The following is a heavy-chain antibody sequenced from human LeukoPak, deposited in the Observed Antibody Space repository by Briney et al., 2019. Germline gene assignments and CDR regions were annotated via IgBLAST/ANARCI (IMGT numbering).Heavy chain of an antibody. CDR1: GFTFSSYA. V-gene: IGHV3-23*01. J-gene: IGHJ4*02. Sequence: GGSLRLFCAASGFTFSSYAMSWVRQAPGKGLEWVSAISGGGGSTYYADSVKGRFTISRDNSKNTLYLQMNSLRAEDTAVYYCANRVGYCSGGSCYSAGAYFDYWGQGTLVTVSS. CDR2: ISGGGGST. CDR3: ANRVGYCSGGSCYSAGAYFDY. D-gene: IGHD2-15*01.